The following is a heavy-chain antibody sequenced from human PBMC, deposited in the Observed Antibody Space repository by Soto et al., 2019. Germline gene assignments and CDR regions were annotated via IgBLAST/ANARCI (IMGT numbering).Heavy chain of an antibody. Sequence: ASVKVSCKASGYTFTSYAMHWVRQAPGQRLEWMGWINAGNGNTKYSQKFQGRVTITRDTSASTAYMELSSLRSEDTAVYYCARDGVGYFSLLWFEPWGQGTLVTVSS. CDR3: ARDGVGYFSLLWFEP. J-gene: IGHJ5*02. V-gene: IGHV1-3*01. CDR1: GYTFTSYA. D-gene: IGHD2-15*01. CDR2: INAGNGNT.